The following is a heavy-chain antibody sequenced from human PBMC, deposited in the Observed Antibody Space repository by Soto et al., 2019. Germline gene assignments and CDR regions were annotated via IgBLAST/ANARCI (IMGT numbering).Heavy chain of an antibody. V-gene: IGHV4-30-4*01. J-gene: IGHJ2*01. CDR2: IYDSGST. Sequence: QVQLQESGPGLVNPSETLSLTCTVSGGSISGGGYYWSWIRQPPGKALEWIGYIYDSGSTYYNPSLKSRISISVDTSKNQFSLRLSSVTAADTAVYYCAREIIPLTTDWYFDLWGRGTLVTVSS. CDR3: AREIIPLTTDWYFDL. D-gene: IGHD4-17*01. CDR1: GGSISGGGYY.